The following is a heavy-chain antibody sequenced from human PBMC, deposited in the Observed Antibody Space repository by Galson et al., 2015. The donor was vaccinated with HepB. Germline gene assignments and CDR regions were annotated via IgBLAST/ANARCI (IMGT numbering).Heavy chain of an antibody. Sequence: LVKVSCKASGYRFNTYGISWVRQAPGQGLEWMGWISVRNGDTKFAQNLEDRITMTTDSSTNTAYMELRRLTSDDTAIYYCAREGVYGDYVGFAQFFGVDVWGQGTTVIVSS. D-gene: IGHD2-21*02. CDR2: ISVRNGDT. CDR1: GYRFNTYG. J-gene: IGHJ6*01. CDR3: AREGVYGDYVGFAQFFGVDV. V-gene: IGHV1-18*01.